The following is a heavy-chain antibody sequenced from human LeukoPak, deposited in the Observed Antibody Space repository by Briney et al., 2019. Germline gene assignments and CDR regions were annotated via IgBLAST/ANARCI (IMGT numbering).Heavy chain of an antibody. V-gene: IGHV4-4*07. CDR1: GGSISSYY. Sequence: SETLSLTCTVSGGSISSYYWSWIRQPAGKGLEWIGRIYTSGSTNCNPSLKSRVTMSVDTSKNQFSLKLSSVTAADTAVYYCARTYYYDSSGYSVQWGQGTLVTVSS. CDR3: ARTYYYDSSGYSVQ. CDR2: IYTSGST. D-gene: IGHD3-22*01. J-gene: IGHJ4*02.